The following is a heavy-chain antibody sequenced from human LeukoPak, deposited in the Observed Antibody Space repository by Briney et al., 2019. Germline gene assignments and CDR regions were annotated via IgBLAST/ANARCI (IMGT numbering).Heavy chain of an antibody. CDR3: ARAGPPEYNNWFDP. CDR2: VYHDGST. D-gene: IGHD6-6*01. V-gene: IGHV4-30-2*01. CDR1: GDSVTSDSFY. J-gene: IGHJ5*02. Sequence: PSETLSLTCTVSGDSVTSDSFYWSWIRQPPGKGLEWIGYVYHDGSTDYNPSLKSRVTMSVDTSKNQFSLKLSSVTAADTAVYYCARAGPPEYNNWFDPWGQGTLVTVSS.